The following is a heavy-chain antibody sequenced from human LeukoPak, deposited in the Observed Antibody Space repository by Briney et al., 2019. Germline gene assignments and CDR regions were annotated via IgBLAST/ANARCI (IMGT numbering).Heavy chain of an antibody. CDR3: ARGYYGSGSYLFN. Sequence: ASVKVSCKASGYTFTSYYMHWVRQAPGQGLEWMGWINPNSGGTNYAQKFQGRVTMTRDTSISTAYMELSRLRSDDTAVYYCARGYYGSGSYLFNWGRGTLVTVSS. D-gene: IGHD3-10*01. CDR1: GYTFTSYY. V-gene: IGHV1-2*02. J-gene: IGHJ4*02. CDR2: INPNSGGT.